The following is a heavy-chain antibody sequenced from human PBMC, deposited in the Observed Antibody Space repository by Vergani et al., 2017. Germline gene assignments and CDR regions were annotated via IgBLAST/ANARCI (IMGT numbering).Heavy chain of an antibody. D-gene: IGHD1-1*01. Sequence: QVQLVESGGGVVQPGRSLRLSCAASGFTFSNYAMYWVRQAPGKGLEWVAVISYDGSNKYYADSVKGRFTISRDNSKNTLYLQMNSLRAEDTAVYYCAKNPGISTTRHYYAMDVWGQGTTVTVSS. V-gene: IGHV3-30*18. J-gene: IGHJ6*02. CDR2: ISYDGSNK. CDR3: AKNPGISTTRHYYAMDV. CDR1: GFTFSNYA.